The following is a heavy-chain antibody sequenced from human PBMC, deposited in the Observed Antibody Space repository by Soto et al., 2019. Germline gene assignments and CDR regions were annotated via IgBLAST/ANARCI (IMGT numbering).Heavy chain of an antibody. CDR3: ARDNFEYSTSTRPRSWFDP. Sequence: EVQLVESGGGLVQPGGSLRLSCAASGFTFSSYEMNWVRQAPGKGLEWVSYISSSGSTIYYADSVKGRFTISRDNAKNFLYLQMNSLGAEDTAVYYCARDNFEYSTSTRPRSWFDPWGQGTLVTVSS. J-gene: IGHJ5*02. CDR1: GFTFSSYE. CDR2: ISSSGSTI. D-gene: IGHD6-13*01. V-gene: IGHV3-48*03.